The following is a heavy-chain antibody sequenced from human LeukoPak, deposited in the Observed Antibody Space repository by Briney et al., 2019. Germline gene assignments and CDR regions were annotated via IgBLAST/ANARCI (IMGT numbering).Heavy chain of an antibody. CDR2: INHSGST. J-gene: IGHJ4*02. Sequence: SETLSLTCAVYGGSFSGYYWSWIRQPPGKGLEWIGEINHSGSTNYNPSLKSRVTISVDTSKNQFSLKLSSVTAADTAVYYCARMVDYWGQGTLVTVSS. CDR1: GGSFSGYY. V-gene: IGHV4-34*01. CDR3: ARMVDY.